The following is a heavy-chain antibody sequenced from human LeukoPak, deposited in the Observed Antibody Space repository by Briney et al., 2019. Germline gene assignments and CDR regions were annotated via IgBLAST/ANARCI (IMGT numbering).Heavy chain of an antibody. CDR1: GFTFSSYA. V-gene: IGHV3-30-3*01. J-gene: IGHJ4*02. Sequence: GRSLRLSCAASGFTFSSYAMHWVRQAPGKGLEWVAVISYDGSNKYYADSVKGRFTISRDNSKNTLYLQMNSLKTEDTAVYYCTTGALDYWGQGTLVTVSS. CDR3: TTGALDY. CDR2: ISYDGSNK.